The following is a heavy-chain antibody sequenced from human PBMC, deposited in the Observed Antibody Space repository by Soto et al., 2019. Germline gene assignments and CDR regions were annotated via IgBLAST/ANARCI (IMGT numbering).Heavy chain of an antibody. Sequence: GESLKISCKGSGYSFTSYWIGWVRQMPGKGLERMGIIYPGDSDTRYSPSFQGQVTISADKSISTAYLQWSSLKASDTAMYYCARLGDSSNDAFDIWGQGTMVTVSS. V-gene: IGHV5-51*01. J-gene: IGHJ3*02. CDR3: ARLGDSSNDAFDI. CDR2: IYPGDSDT. CDR1: GYSFTSYW. D-gene: IGHD3-22*01.